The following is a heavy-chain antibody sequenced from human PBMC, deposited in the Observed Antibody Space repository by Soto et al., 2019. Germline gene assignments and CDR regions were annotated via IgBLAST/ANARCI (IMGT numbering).Heavy chain of an antibody. J-gene: IGHJ6*02. CDR1: GFTFSSAW. CDR2: IKSKIDGGTT. CDR3: TTERWYYDFWSGYSSPYYYYGMDV. V-gene: IGHV3-15*07. Sequence: GGSLRLSCAASGFTFSSAWINWVRQAPGKGLEWVGRIKSKIDGGTTDFAAPVKGRFAISRDDSTDIVYLQMNSLRPEDTAVYYCTTERWYYDFWSGYSSPYYYYGMDVWGQGTTVTVSS. D-gene: IGHD3-3*01.